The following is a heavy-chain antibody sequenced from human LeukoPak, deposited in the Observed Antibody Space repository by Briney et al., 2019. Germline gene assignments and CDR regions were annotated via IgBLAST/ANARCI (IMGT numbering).Heavy chain of an antibody. CDR3: AKGSLPFRSVYFDY. Sequence: GGTLRLSCAASGFTFSSYGMSWVRQAPGKGLEWVSAISGSGGDTYYADSVKGRFTISRGNSKNTLYLQMNSLRAEDTAVYYCAKGSLPFRSVYFDYWGQGTLVTVSS. J-gene: IGHJ4*02. CDR2: ISGSGGDT. CDR1: GFTFSSYG. V-gene: IGHV3-23*01. D-gene: IGHD2-21*01.